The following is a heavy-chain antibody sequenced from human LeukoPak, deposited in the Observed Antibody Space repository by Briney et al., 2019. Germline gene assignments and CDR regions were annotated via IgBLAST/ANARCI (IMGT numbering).Heavy chain of an antibody. CDR3: ARLSIVGATNFDY. J-gene: IGHJ4*02. CDR1: GASITSYY. V-gene: IGHV4-59*08. Sequence: SETLSLTCTVSGASITSYYWSWIRQPPGKGLVWIGYIYYSGSTTYKPSLKSRVTISVDTSKNQFSLKLSSVTAADTAVYYRARLSIVGATNFDYWGQGTLVTVSS. D-gene: IGHD1-26*01. CDR2: IYYSGST.